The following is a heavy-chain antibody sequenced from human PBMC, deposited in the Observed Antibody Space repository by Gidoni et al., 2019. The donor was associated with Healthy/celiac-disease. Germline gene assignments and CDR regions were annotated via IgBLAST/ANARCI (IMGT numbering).Heavy chain of an antibody. CDR3: ARGGLGYCSGGSCYSGFDY. Sequence: QVQLQESGPGLVKPSQTLSLTCPVSGRSIARGGYYWSWSRQHPGKGLEWIGYIYYSGSTYYNPSLKSRVTISVDTSKNQFSLKLSSVTAADTAVYYCARGGLGYCSGGSCYSGFDYWGQGTLVTVSS. J-gene: IGHJ4*02. CDR2: IYYSGST. CDR1: GRSIARGGYY. D-gene: IGHD2-15*01. V-gene: IGHV4-31*03.